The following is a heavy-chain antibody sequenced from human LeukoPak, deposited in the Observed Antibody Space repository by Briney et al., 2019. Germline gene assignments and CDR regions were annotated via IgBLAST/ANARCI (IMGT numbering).Heavy chain of an antibody. J-gene: IGHJ4*02. V-gene: IGHV1-24*01. Sequence: ASVKVSCKVSGYTLTELSMHWVRQAPGKGLEWMGGFDPEDGETIYAQKFQGRVTMTEDTSTDTAYMELSSLRSEDTAVYCCATEGRSDYVWGSYPKFDYWGQGTLVTVSS. CDR3: ATEGRSDYVWGSYPKFDY. CDR2: FDPEDGET. CDR1: GYTLTELS. D-gene: IGHD3-16*02.